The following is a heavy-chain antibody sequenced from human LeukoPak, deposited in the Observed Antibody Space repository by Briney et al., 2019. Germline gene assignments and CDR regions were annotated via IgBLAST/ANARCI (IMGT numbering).Heavy chain of an antibody. CDR3: ARHGDLLSPFQT. CDR1: SGSISSTSYY. CDR2: INYSGST. Sequence: SETLSLTCTVSSGSISSTSYYCGLIRQPPCKGLHWIGTINYSGSTYYNPSLKSRVTISVDTSKNQISLKLNSVTAADTAMYYCARHGDLLSPFQTWGQGTLVTVSS. J-gene: IGHJ5*02. D-gene: IGHD2-21*02. V-gene: IGHV4-39*01.